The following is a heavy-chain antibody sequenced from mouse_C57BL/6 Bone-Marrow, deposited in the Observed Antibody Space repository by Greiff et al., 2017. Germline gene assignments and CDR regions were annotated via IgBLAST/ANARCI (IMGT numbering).Heavy chain of an antibody. CDR2: IRSKSSNYAT. CDR3: VRFGRVGGAMDY. J-gene: IGHJ4*01. Sequence: EVQRVESGGGLVQPKGSLKLSCAASGFTFNTYAMHWVRQAPGKGLEWVARIRSKSSNYATYYADSVKDRFTISRDDSQSMLYLQMNNLRTEDTAMYYCVRFGRVGGAMDYWGQGTSVTVSS. CDR1: GFTFNTYA. V-gene: IGHV10-3*01. D-gene: IGHD1-1*01.